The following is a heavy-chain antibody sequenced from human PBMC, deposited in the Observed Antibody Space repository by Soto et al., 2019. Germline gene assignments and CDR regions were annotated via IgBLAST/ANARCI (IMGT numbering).Heavy chain of an antibody. Sequence: GGSLSLSCSASGFTFTSYAMSWVRQAPGKGLEWVSGISGSGGETKSADSVKGRFTISRDNFKNMLYLQMNSLRAEDTAVYYCAKHDFWTLYNTGLDSWGQGTLVTVSS. CDR2: ISGSGGET. D-gene: IGHD3-3*01. V-gene: IGHV3-23*01. CDR1: GFTFTSYA. CDR3: AKHDFWTLYNTGLDS. J-gene: IGHJ4*02.